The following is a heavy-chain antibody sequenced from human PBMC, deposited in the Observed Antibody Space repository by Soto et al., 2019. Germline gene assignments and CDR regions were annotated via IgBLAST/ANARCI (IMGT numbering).Heavy chain of an antibody. D-gene: IGHD3-16*01. CDR1: GGSFSGHY. V-gene: IGHV4-34*01. J-gene: IGHJ4*02. CDR2: INHSGSI. CDR3: ARGNGMILAVQGDAPDKKYLDS. Sequence: PSETLSLTCAVYGGSFSGHYWNWIRQPPGKGLEWIGEINHSGSINYNPSLKSRVTISVDTSKNQFSLNLRSVTAADTAIYYCARGNGMILAVQGDAPDKKYLDSWSQGTLVTVSS.